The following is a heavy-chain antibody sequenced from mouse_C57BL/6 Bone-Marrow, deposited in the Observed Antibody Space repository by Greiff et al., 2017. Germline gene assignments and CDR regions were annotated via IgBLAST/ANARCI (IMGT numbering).Heavy chain of an antibody. Sequence: VQLQQSGAELVRPGASVKLSCTASGFNFKDDYMHWVKQRPEQGLEWIGWIVPENGDTEYASKFPGKATLTAETSSNTAYRQLSSLTSEDTAVYYYTTTVRDWCFDVGGTGTTVTVSS. V-gene: IGHV14-4*01. D-gene: IGHD1-1*01. CDR1: GFNFKDDY. CDR2: IVPENGDT. J-gene: IGHJ1*03. CDR3: TTTVRDWCFDV.